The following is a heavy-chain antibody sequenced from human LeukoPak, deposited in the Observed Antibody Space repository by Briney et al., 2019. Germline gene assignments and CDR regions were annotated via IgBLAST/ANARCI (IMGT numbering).Heavy chain of an antibody. J-gene: IGHJ4*02. CDR3: ARDRRDDFWSGDFDY. Sequence: SEILSLTCTVSGGSIINYYWTWIRQPAGKGLEWIGYIFDNGGTNYNPSLKSRVTISLDTSKNQFSLKLSSVTAADTAVYYCARDRRDDFWSGDFDYWGQGTLVTVSS. D-gene: IGHD3-3*01. CDR1: GGSIINYY. V-gene: IGHV4-59*01. CDR2: IFDNGGT.